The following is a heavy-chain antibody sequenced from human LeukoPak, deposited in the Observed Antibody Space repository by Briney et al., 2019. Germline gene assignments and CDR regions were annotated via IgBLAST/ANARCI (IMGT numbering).Heavy chain of an antibody. CDR2: ISSISRYT. J-gene: IGHJ6*02. Sequence: GGSLRLSCAASGFTLRNAWMRCGRQAPGEGRERVSYISSISRYTYYAHSVRGRFTISRDNAKNSMYLQMNSLRAEDTAVYYCARAALGYCNGGSCYSLVYYYYGMDVWGQGTTVTVSS. V-gene: IGHV3-21*01. D-gene: IGHD2-15*01. CDR1: GFTLRNAW. CDR3: ARAALGYCNGGSCYSLVYYYYGMDV.